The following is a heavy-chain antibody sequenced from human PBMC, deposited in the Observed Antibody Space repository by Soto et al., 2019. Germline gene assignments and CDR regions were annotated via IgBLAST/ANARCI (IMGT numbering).Heavy chain of an antibody. Sequence: PSETLSLTCTVSGGSISSSSYYWGWIRQPPGKGLEWIGSIYYSGSTYYNPSLKSRVTISVDTSKNQFSLKLSSVTAADTAVYYCARNNSSSWLQPTYYFDYWGQGTLVTVSS. D-gene: IGHD6-13*01. CDR1: GGSISSSSYY. J-gene: IGHJ4*02. CDR3: ARNNSSSWLQPTYYFDY. CDR2: IYYSGST. V-gene: IGHV4-39*01.